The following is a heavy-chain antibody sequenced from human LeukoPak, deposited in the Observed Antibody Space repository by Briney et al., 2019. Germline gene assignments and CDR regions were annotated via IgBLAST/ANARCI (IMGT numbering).Heavy chain of an antibody. CDR1: GFTFSSYG. Sequence: GRSLRLSCAASGFTFSSYGMHWVRQAPGKGLEWVAVIWYDGSNKYYADSVKGRFTISRDNSKNTLYLQMNSLRAEDTAVYYCAKVHLDFWSGYYHSGGAFDIWGQGTMVTVSS. CDR3: AKVHLDFWSGYYHSGGAFDI. CDR2: IWYDGSNK. D-gene: IGHD3-3*01. J-gene: IGHJ3*02. V-gene: IGHV3-33*06.